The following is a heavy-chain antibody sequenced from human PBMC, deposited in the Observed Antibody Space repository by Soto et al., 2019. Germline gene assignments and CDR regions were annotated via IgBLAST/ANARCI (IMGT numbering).Heavy chain of an antibody. CDR3: ARAGYYCSGSLSYYYYMDV. D-gene: IGHD3-10*01. V-gene: IGHV3-66*01. J-gene: IGHJ6*03. Sequence: EVQLVESGGGLVQPGGSLRLSCAASGFTVRSNYMSWVRQAPGKGLEWVSVIYSGGSTYYADSVKGRFTISRDNSKNTLYLQMNSLRAEDTAVYYCARAGYYCSGSLSYYYYMDVWVKVTTVTVSS. CDR1: GFTVRSNY. CDR2: IYSGGST.